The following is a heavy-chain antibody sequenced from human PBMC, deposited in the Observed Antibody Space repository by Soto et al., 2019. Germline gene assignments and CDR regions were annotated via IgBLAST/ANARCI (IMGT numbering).Heavy chain of an antibody. D-gene: IGHD1-26*01. Sequence: GGSLRLSCVASGFSFSSYTMNWVRQAPGKGLEWVSGVSGNGGNTYYADSVKGRFSISRDNSKNTLYLQLNSLRAEDTAIYYCAKDRMGASGWFDPWGQRTPVTVSS. CDR2: VSGNGGNT. CDR3: AKDRMGASGWFDP. V-gene: IGHV3-23*01. CDR1: GFSFSSYT. J-gene: IGHJ5*02.